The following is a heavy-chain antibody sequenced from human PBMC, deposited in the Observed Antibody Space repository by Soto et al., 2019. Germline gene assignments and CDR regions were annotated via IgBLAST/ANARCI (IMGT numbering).Heavy chain of an antibody. CDR2: IIPISDTA. J-gene: IGHJ3*02. CDR1: GGTFSDYG. Sequence: ASVKVSCKASGGTFSDYGISWVRQAPGQGLEWMGGIIPISDTAHYAQKFQGRVTITADKPTNTAYMEVGILTSEDTAVYYCARGTPYDGFHIWGQGTRVTVSS. V-gene: IGHV1-69*06. CDR3: ARGTPYDGFHI.